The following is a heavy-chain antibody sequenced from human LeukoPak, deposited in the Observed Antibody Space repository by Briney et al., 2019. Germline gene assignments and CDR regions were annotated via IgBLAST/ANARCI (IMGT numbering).Heavy chain of an antibody. D-gene: IGHD3-3*01. CDR1: GFSFGLHW. V-gene: IGHV3-7*01. CDR2: IKQDGSEK. J-gene: IGHJ6*02. CDR3: ARDFYYDFWSGCMDV. Sequence: PGGSLGLSCAASGFSFGLHWMSWVRQAPGKGLEWVANIKQDGSEKYYVDSVKGRFTISRDNAKNSLYLQMNSLRAEDTAVYYCARDFYYDFWSGCMDVWGQGTTVTVSS.